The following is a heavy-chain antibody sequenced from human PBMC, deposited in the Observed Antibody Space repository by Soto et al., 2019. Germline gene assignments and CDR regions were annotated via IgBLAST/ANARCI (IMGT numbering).Heavy chain of an antibody. D-gene: IGHD3-10*01. CDR1: GESFSGHI. V-gene: IGHV4-34*01. J-gene: IGHJ5*02. CDR2: INHSGSA. CDR3: ARLGPYASGTYSFRHNRFDP. Sequence: SETLSLTCAVYGESFSGHIWTWIRQTPGKGLQWIGQINHSGSASYNPSLKSRVTISVHTSNSQFSLELSSVTAADTAAYYCARLGPYASGTYSFRHNRFDPWGQGTQVTVSS.